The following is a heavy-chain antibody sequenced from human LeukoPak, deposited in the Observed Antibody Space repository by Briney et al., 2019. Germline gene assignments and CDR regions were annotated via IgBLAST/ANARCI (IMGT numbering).Heavy chain of an antibody. J-gene: IGHJ3*02. Sequence: SETLSLTCTVSGGSISRYHWSWIRQPAGKGLEWIGRIYSSESTNYNPSLKSRVTISVDKSKNQFSLKLSSVTAADTAVYYCAXXXSSGYYYVGLDIWGQGTMVTVSS. CDR3: AXXXSSGYYYVGLDI. CDR1: GGSISRYH. CDR2: IYSSEST. D-gene: IGHD3-22*01. V-gene: IGHV4-4*07.